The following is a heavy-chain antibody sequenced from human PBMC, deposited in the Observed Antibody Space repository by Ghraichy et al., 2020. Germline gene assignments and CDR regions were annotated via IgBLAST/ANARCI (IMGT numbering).Heavy chain of an antibody. J-gene: IGHJ4*02. Sequence: GGSLRLSCAASGFTFSSYSMNWVRQAPGKGLEWVSSISSSSSYIYYADSVKGRFTISRDNAKNSLYLQMNSLRAEDTAVYYCARDGVYYYGSGAIGHFDYWGQGTLVTVSS. D-gene: IGHD3-10*01. V-gene: IGHV3-21*01. CDR3: ARDGVYYYGSGAIGHFDY. CDR2: ISSSSSYI. CDR1: GFTFSSYS.